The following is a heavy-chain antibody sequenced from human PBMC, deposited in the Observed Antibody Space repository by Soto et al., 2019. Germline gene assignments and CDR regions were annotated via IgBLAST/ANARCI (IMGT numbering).Heavy chain of an antibody. Sequence: QVQLVKSGAEVKKPGSSVKVSCSASGVTFSSYAFTWVRQAPGQGLEWMGNIIPVFRTSTYAQRFQGRMTISADEYTNTVYMERSRLSSEDAAVYFCAKDGSWDGGGGESWGQGTMVIVSS. CDR3: AKDGSWDGGGGES. J-gene: IGHJ4*02. CDR2: IIPVFRTS. CDR1: GVTFSSYA. D-gene: IGHD3-16*01. V-gene: IGHV1-69*18.